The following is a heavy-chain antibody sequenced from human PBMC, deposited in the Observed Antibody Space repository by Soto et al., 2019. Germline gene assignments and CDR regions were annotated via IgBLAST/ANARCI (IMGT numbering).Heavy chain of an antibody. Sequence: RASVKVSCKASGGTFSSYAISWVRQAPGQGLEWMGGTIPIFGTANYAQKFQGRVTITADESTSTAYMELSSLRSEDTTVYYCASGSYYQPIYYYGMDVWGQGTTVTVSS. D-gene: IGHD3-10*01. V-gene: IGHV1-69*13. J-gene: IGHJ6*02. CDR1: GGTFSSYA. CDR2: TIPIFGTA. CDR3: ASGSYYQPIYYYGMDV.